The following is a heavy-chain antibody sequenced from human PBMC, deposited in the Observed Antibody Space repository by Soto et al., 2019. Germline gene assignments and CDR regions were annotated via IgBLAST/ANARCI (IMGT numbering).Heavy chain of an antibody. V-gene: IGHV1-18*01. CDR2: VSAYNGNT. Sequence: VQLVQSGAEVKKPGASVKVSCKASGYTFTSYGISWLRQAPGQGLEWMGWVSAYNGNTNYAQKLQARVTRTTDTSTSTDYMELRSLRSDDTAVYYCARYGTAFLPRFRYFAWLQPAEFDYCGQGTLVTVSS. D-gene: IGHD3-9*01. CDR1: GYTFTSYG. CDR3: ARYGTAFLPRFRYFAWLQPAEFDY. J-gene: IGHJ4*02.